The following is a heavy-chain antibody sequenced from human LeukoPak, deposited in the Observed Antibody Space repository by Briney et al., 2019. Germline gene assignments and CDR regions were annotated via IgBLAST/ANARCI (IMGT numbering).Heavy chain of an antibody. J-gene: IGHJ4*02. V-gene: IGHV3-48*03. D-gene: IGHD3-22*01. CDR1: GFTFSSYE. Sequence: GGSLRLSCAASGFTFSSYEMNWVCQAPGKGPEWVSYISSSGSTIYYADSVKGRFTISRDNAKNSLYLQMNSLRAEDTAVYYCARERGNYYDSSGYYYYWGQGTLVTVSS. CDR2: ISSSGSTI. CDR3: ARERGNYYDSSGYYYY.